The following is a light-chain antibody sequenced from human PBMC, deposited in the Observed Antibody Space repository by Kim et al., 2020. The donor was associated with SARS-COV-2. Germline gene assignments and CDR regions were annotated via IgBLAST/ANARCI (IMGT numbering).Light chain of an antibody. CDR3: SSYTSDSTLV. V-gene: IGLV2-14*01. CDR2: DVS. J-gene: IGLJ1*01. Sequence: QLVLTQPASVSGSPGQSITISCTGTSSDIGALNYVSWYQQHPGKAPKLMVSDVSNRPSGVSDRFSGSKSGDTTSLTISGLQAEDEADYYCSSYTSDSTLVFGAGTKVTVL. CDR1: SSDIGALNY.